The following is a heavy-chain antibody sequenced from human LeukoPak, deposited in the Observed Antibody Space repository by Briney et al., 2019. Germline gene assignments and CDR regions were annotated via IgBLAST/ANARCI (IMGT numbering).Heavy chain of an antibody. V-gene: IGHV4-34*01. D-gene: IGHD6-19*01. CDR3: ARGYSGWYGRKGDYFDY. J-gene: IGHJ4*02. CDR1: GGSFGGYY. CDR2: INHSGST. Sequence: SETLSLTCAVYGGSFGGYYWSWIRQPPGKGLEWIGEINHSGSTNYNPSLKSRVTISVDTSKNQFSLKLSSVTAADTAVYYCARGYSGWYGRKGDYFDYWGQGTLVTVSS.